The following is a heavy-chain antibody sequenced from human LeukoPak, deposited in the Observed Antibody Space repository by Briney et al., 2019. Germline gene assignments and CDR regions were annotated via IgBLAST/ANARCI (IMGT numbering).Heavy chain of an antibody. Sequence: SETLSLTCSVSGASINSYYWSWIRQPPGKGLEWIGNIYYNRSTTYHPSLKSRVTISVDTSKNQFSLKLSSVTAADTAVYHCARYLPGRGQWLVVGFDYWGQGTLVTVSS. CDR3: ARYLPGRGQWLVVGFDY. CDR2: IYYNRST. V-gene: IGHV4-59*08. CDR1: GASINSYY. J-gene: IGHJ4*02. D-gene: IGHD6-19*01.